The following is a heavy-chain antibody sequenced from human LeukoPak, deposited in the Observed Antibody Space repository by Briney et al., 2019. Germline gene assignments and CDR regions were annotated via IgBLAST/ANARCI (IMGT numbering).Heavy chain of an antibody. CDR2: ISAYNGNA. CDR3: ARDLYYGSGTYYSYYFDY. Sequence: ASVKVSCKASGYTFIRYGINWVRQAPGQGLEWMGWISAYNGNANDAQKFQGRVTMTTDTSTSTAYMELRSLRSDDTAVYYCARDLYYGSGTYYSYYFDYWGQGTLVTVSS. J-gene: IGHJ4*02. CDR1: GYTFIRYG. V-gene: IGHV1-18*01. D-gene: IGHD3-10*01.